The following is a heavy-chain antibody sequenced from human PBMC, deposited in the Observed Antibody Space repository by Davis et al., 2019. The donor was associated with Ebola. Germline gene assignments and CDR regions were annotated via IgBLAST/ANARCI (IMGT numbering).Heavy chain of an antibody. CDR2: ISSSSSTI. D-gene: IGHD5-24*01. V-gene: IGHV3-48*02. J-gene: IGHJ6*02. CDR3: ARGYRDGAYGMDV. Sequence: GESLKISCAASGFTFSSYSMNWVRQAPGKGLEWVSYISSSSSTIYYADSVKGRFTISRDNAKNSLYLQMNSLRDEDTAVYYCARGYRDGAYGMDVWGQGTTVTVSS. CDR1: GFTFSSYS.